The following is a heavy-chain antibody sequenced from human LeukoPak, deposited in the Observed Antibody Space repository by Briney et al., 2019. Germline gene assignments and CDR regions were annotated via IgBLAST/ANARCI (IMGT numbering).Heavy chain of an antibody. CDR3: ARDEDVKKYAGRLAY. Sequence: GASVKVSCKASGYTFTSYGISWVRQAPGQGLEWMGWISAYNGNTSYAQKLQGRVTMTTDTSTSTAYMELRSLRSDDTAVYYCARDEDVKKYAGRLAYWGQGTLVTVSS. CDR1: GYTFTSYG. D-gene: IGHD6-19*01. V-gene: IGHV1-18*01. CDR2: ISAYNGNT. J-gene: IGHJ4*02.